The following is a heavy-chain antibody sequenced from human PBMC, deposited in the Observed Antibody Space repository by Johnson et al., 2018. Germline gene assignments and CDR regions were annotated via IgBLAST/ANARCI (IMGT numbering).Heavy chain of an antibody. CDR1: GFTFSSYG. D-gene: IGHD3-22*01. J-gene: IGHJ4*02. V-gene: IGHV3-30*03. Sequence: QVQLVQSGGGVVQXGRSXRLXCAASGFTFSSYGMHWVRQAPGKGLEWVAIISYDESDNYYANSVKGRFTIPRDNSKKPLYLQMNRLGGGDTAVYYCGRGEYYYESSGYYYYWGQGTLVTVSS. CDR3: GRGEYYYESSGYYYY. CDR2: ISYDESDN.